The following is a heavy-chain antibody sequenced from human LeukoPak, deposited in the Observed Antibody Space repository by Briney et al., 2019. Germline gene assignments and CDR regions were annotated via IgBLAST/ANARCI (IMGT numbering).Heavy chain of an antibody. Sequence: GGSLRLSCAASGFSFSSYAMSWVRQAPGKGLEWVSDIRDIGISSSYADSVKGRFTISRDTSKNTVFLQMNSLRAEDTAVYYCARGGNIYNYRSYFDYWGQGTLVTVSS. D-gene: IGHD5-24*01. CDR1: GFSFSSYA. CDR3: ARGGNIYNYRSYFDY. V-gene: IGHV3-23*01. CDR2: IRDIGISS. J-gene: IGHJ4*02.